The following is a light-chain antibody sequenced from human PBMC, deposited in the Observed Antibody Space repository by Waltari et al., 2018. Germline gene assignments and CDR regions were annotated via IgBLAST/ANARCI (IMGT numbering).Light chain of an antibody. J-gene: IGKJ4*01. CDR2: WAS. CDR1: QIVLYISNNKNY. V-gene: IGKV4-1*01. CDR3: QQYYSTPLT. Sequence: DIVMTQSPDSLPVSLGESATINCKSSQIVLYISNNKNYVAWYQQKTGQPPKLLIYWASTRESGVPDRFSGSGSGTDFTLTISSLQAEDVSVYYCQQYYSTPLTFGGGTKVEIK.